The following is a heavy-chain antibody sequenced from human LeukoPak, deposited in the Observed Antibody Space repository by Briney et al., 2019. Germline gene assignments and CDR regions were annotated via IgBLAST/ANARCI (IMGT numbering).Heavy chain of an antibody. CDR3: ARDQAGYYDILTGSLGAFDI. D-gene: IGHD3-9*01. CDR2: INPSGGST. CDR1: GYTFTSYY. J-gene: IGHJ3*02. V-gene: IGHV1-46*01. Sequence: ASVKVSCKASGYTFTSYYIHWVRQAPGQGLEWMGIINPSGGSTSYAQKFQGRVTMTRDMSTSTVYMELSSLRSEDTAVYYCARDQAGYYDILTGSLGAFDIWGQGTMVTVSS.